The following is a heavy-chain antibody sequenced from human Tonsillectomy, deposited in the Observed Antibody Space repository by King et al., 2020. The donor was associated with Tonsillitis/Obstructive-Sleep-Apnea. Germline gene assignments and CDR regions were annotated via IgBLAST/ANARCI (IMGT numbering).Heavy chain of an antibody. CDR1: GFTFSHAW. D-gene: IGHD3-10*01. Sequence: VQLVESGGGLVQPGGSLRLSCAASGFTFSHAWMSWVRQAPGKGLEWVDRIKSKSDGGTIDYTAPVKDRFTISRDDSKNRLYLQMNSLKTEDTAVYYCTARGGRYWGQGTLVTVSS. CDR3: TARGGRY. V-gene: IGHV3-15*01. CDR2: IKSKSDGGTI. J-gene: IGHJ4*02.